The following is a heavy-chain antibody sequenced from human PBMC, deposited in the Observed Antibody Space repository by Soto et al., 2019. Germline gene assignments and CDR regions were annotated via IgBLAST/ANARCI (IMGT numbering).Heavy chain of an antibody. CDR2: IYYSGST. J-gene: IGHJ4*02. Sequence: SETLSLTCTVSGGSISSYYWSWIRQPPGKGLEWIGYIYYSGSTNYNPSLKSRVTISVDTSKNQFSLKLSSVTAADTAVYYCARQGYSSGWLDYWGQGTLVTVS. D-gene: IGHD6-19*01. V-gene: IGHV4-59*08. CDR1: GGSISSYY. CDR3: ARQGYSSGWLDY.